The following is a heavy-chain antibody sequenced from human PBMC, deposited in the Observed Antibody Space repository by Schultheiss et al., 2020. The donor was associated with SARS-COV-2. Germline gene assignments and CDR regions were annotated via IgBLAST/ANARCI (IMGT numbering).Heavy chain of an antibody. Sequence: GGSLRLSCAASGFTFSSFGMHWVRQAPGKGLEWVAVIWFDGGNKFYADSVKGRFTISRDNSKNTLYMQMNSLRAEDTAVYYCARVGRDCSHGVCYNAEYFQYWGQGTLVTVSS. J-gene: IGHJ1*01. D-gene: IGHD2-8*01. CDR2: IWFDGGNK. V-gene: IGHV3-33*01. CDR1: GFTFSSFG. CDR3: ARVGRDCSHGVCYNAEYFQY.